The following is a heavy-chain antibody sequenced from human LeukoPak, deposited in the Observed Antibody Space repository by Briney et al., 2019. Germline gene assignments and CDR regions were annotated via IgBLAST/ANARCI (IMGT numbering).Heavy chain of an antibody. Sequence: GGSLRLSCAASGFTFPSYAMSWVRQAPGKGLEWVSGISGSGFSTYYADSVKGRFTISRDNSKNTLYLQMNSLRAEDTAVYYCAKDLKWELLHPTYFDYWGQGTLVTVSS. CDR3: AKDLKWELLHPTYFDY. CDR1: GFTFPSYA. V-gene: IGHV3-23*01. D-gene: IGHD1-26*01. J-gene: IGHJ4*02. CDR2: ISGSGFST.